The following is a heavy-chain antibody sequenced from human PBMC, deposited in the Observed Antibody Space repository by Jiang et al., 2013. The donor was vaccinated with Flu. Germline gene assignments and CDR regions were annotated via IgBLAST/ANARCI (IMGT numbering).Heavy chain of an antibody. CDR2: ISYDGSNK. Sequence: VQLVESGGGVVQPGRSLRLSCAASGFTFSSYGMHWVRQAPGKGLEWVAVISYDGSNKYYADSVKGRFTISRDNSKNTLYLQMNSLRAEDTAVYYCAKEGHGAFDIWGQGTMVTVSS. CDR3: AKEGHGAFDI. J-gene: IGHJ3*02. V-gene: IGHV3-30*18. CDR1: GFTFSSYG.